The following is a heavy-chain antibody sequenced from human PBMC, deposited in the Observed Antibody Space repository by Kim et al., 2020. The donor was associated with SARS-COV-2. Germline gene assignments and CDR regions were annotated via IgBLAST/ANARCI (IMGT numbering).Heavy chain of an antibody. D-gene: IGHD3-10*01. CDR3: ANGVYYGSGSYTY. CDR1: GFTFSSYA. CDR2: ISGSGGST. Sequence: GGSLRPSCAASGFTFSSYAMTWVRQAPGKGLEWVSAISGSGGSTYYADSVKGRFTISRDNSKNTLYLQMNSLRAEDTAVYYCANGVYYGSGSYTYWGQGTMVTVSS. V-gene: IGHV3-23*01. J-gene: IGHJ4*02.